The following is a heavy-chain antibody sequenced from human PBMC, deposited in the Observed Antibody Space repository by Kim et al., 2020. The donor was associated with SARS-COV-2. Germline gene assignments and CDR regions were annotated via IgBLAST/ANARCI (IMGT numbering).Heavy chain of an antibody. J-gene: IGHJ5*02. CDR1: GGTFSSYA. Sequence: SVKVSCKASGGTFSSYAISWVRQAPGQGLEWMGGIIPIFGTANYAQKFQGRVTITADESTSTAYMELSSLRSEDTAVYYCARGGHRAYHSPDPWGQGTLVTVSS. CDR2: IIPIFGTA. D-gene: IGHD2-2*01. CDR3: ARGGHRAYHSPDP. V-gene: IGHV1-69*13.